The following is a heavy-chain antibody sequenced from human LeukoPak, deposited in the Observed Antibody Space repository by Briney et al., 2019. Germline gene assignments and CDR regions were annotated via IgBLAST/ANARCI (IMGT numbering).Heavy chain of an antibody. CDR3: TTWSSQFDY. J-gene: IGHJ4*02. D-gene: IGHD6-6*01. CDR2: IQSKTDGGTT. CDR1: GFAFSSYS. Sequence: GGSLRLSCAASGFAFSSYSMNWVRQAPGKGLECVGFIQSKTDGGTTDSATPVKGRFTVSRDDSKNTLYLRMSSLKTEDTAVYYCTTWSSQFDYWGQGTLVTVSS. V-gene: IGHV3-15*01.